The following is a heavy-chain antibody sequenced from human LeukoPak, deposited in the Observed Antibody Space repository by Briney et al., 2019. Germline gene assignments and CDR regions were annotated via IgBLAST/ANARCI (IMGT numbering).Heavy chain of an antibody. V-gene: IGHV3-7*01. CDR1: GLTFSKDW. CDR3: ARDHAYRADY. J-gene: IGHJ4*02. CDR2: INQDESKK. Sequence: RGSLRLSCAASGLTFSKDWMCWVRQAPGKGLEWVANINQDESKKYYADSVKGRFTISRDNAKNSLYLQMSSLTAEDTAIYYCARDHAYRADYWGQGTLVTVSS. D-gene: IGHD2-2*01.